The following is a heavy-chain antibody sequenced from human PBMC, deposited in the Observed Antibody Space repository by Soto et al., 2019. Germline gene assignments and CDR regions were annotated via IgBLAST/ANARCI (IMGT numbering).Heavy chain of an antibody. J-gene: IGHJ1*01. V-gene: IGHV3-9*01. D-gene: IGHD6-13*01. CDR3: VKDESINWYSGHFRH. Sequence: EVQLVESGGGLVQPGRSLRLSCAASGFTFDDYAMHWVRQVPGKGLEWVSGTNWTSGSIGYGDSVKGRFASSRDNAKNSLHLQMNSLSAEDTAFYYCVKDESINWYSGHFRHWGQCTLVTVSS. CDR1: GFTFDDYA. CDR2: TNWTSGSI.